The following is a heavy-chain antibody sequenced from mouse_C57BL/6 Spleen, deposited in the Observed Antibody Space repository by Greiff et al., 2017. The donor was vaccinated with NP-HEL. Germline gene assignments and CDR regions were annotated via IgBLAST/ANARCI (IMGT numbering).Heavy chain of an antibody. Sequence: QVQLKQPGAELVKPGASVKLSCKASGYTFTSYWMHWVKQRPGQGLEWIGMIHPNSGSTNYNEKFKSKATLTVDKSSSTAYMQLSSLTSEDSAVYYCANYDYDWYFDVWGTGTTVTVSS. CDR3: ANYDYDWYFDV. CDR2: IHPNSGST. J-gene: IGHJ1*03. D-gene: IGHD2-4*01. CDR1: GYTFTSYW. V-gene: IGHV1-64*01.